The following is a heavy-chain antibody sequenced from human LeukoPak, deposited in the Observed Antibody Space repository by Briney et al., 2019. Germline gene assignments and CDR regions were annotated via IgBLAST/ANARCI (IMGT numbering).Heavy chain of an antibody. J-gene: IGHJ4*02. V-gene: IGHV1-2*02. CDR2: INPNSGGT. Sequence: ASVKVSCKASGYSFTGYYMYWVRRAPGQGLECMGWINPNSGGTNYAQKFQGRVTMTRDTSISTAYMELSRLRSDDTAVYYCAKEWGDGYNYHYFDYWGQGTLVTVSS. D-gene: IGHD5-24*01. CDR1: GYSFTGYY. CDR3: AKEWGDGYNYHYFDY.